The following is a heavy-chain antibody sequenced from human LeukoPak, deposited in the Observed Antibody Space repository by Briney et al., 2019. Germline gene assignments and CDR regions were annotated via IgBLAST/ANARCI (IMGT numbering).Heavy chain of an antibody. D-gene: IGHD3-10*02. J-gene: IGHJ6*04. CDR3: AELGITMIGGV. CDR1: GFTFSSYS. Sequence: GGSLRLSCAASGFTFSSYSMNRVRQAPGKGLEWVSYISSSSSTIYYADSVKGRFTISRDNAKNSLYLQMNSLRAEDTAVYYCAELGITMIGGVWGKGTTVTISS. CDR2: ISSSSSTI. V-gene: IGHV3-48*01.